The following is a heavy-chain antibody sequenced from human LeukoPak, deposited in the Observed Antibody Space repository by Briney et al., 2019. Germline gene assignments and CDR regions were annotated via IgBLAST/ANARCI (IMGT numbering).Heavy chain of an antibody. CDR2: MNPNSGNT. Sequence: EASVKVSCKASGYTFTSYDINWVRQATGQGLEWMGWMNPNSGNTGYAQKFQGRVTITRNTSISTAYMELSSLRSEDTAAYYCARANKYSYGTLFSHASFDYWGQGTLVTVSS. J-gene: IGHJ4*02. CDR3: ARANKYSYGTLFSHASFDY. D-gene: IGHD5-18*01. CDR1: GYTFTSYD. V-gene: IGHV1-8*03.